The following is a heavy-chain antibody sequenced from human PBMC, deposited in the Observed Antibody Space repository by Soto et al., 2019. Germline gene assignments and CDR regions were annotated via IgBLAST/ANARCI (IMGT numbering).Heavy chain of an antibody. Sequence: ASVKVSCKASGYTFTSYGISWVRQAPGQGLEWMGWISAYNGNTNYAQKLQDRVTMTTDTSTITAYMELRSLRSDDTAVYYCARDQFTSTYYYGSVATNYYYYGMDVWGQGTTVTVSS. V-gene: IGHV1-18*01. D-gene: IGHD3-10*01. CDR1: GYTFTSYG. J-gene: IGHJ6*02. CDR2: ISAYNGNT. CDR3: ARDQFTSTYYYGSVATNYYYYGMDV.